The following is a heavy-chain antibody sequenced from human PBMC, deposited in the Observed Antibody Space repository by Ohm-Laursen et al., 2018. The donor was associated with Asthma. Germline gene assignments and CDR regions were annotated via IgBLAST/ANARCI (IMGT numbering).Heavy chain of an antibody. CDR3: ARNISDYYYYGMGV. CDR1: GGSISSGGYY. D-gene: IGHD1-14*01. V-gene: IGHV3-11*06. CDR2: ISGRSSYT. Sequence: LSLTCPVSGGSISSGGYYWSWIRQATGKGLEWVSYISGRSSYTNYADSVKGQFTISRDNAKNSLYLQMNSLRAEDTAVYYCARNISDYYYYGMGVWGQRTTVTVSS. J-gene: IGHJ6*02.